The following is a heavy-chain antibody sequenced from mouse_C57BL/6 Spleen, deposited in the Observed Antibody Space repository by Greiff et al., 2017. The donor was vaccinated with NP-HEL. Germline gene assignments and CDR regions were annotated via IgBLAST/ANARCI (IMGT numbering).Heavy chain of an antibody. D-gene: IGHD4-1*01. Sequence: VQLQQSGAELVRPGASVTLSCKASGYTFTDYEMHWVKQTPVHGLEWIGAIDPETGGPAYNQKFKGKAILTADKSSSTAYMELRSLTSEDSAVYYCTRKGTGTGGYAMDYWGQGTSVTVSS. CDR3: TRKGTGTGGYAMDY. CDR2: IDPETGGP. CDR1: GYTFTDYE. V-gene: IGHV1-15*01. J-gene: IGHJ4*01.